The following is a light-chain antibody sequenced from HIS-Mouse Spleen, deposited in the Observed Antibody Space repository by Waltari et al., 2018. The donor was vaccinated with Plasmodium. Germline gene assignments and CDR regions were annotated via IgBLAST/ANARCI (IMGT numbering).Light chain of an antibody. J-gene: IGLJ2*01. CDR1: SSDVGGYNY. V-gene: IGLV2-8*01. CDR2: EVI. CDR3: SSYAGSNKLV. Sequence: QSALTQPPSASGSPGQSVTISCTGTSSDVGGYNYVSWYQQRPGNAPKLMIYEVINRPSGVPDRSSGSKSGNTASLTGSGLQAEDEADYYCSSYAGSNKLVFGGGIKLTVL.